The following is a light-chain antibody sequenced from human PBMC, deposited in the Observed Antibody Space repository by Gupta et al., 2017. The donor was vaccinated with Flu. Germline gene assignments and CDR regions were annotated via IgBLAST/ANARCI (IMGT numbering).Light chain of an antibody. CDR3: QVWDSRINNTYV. J-gene: IGLJ1*01. Sequence: SYVLTQPPSVSEAPGQTARITCGENNIGSKSVHWYQQKPGQAPVLVVYDDNDRPSGTPERFSGSNSGTTAILTISRVDAGEEADYYCQVWDSRINNTYVFGTGTKVTVL. CDR1: NIGSKS. V-gene: IGLV3-21*02. CDR2: DDN.